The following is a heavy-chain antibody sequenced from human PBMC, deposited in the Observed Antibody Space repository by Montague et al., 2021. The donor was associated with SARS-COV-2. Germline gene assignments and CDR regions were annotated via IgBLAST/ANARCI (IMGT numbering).Heavy chain of an antibody. CDR1: GFTFDDYA. CDR2: ISWNSGSI. Sequence: SLRLSCAASGFTFDDYAMHWVRQAPGKGLEWVSGISWNSGSIGCADSVKGRFTISRDNAKNSLYLQMNSLRAEDTALYYCARAAEDIVVVPAAMGPQYYYYGMDVWGQGTTVTVSS. V-gene: IGHV3-9*01. CDR3: ARAAEDIVVVPAAMGPQYYYYGMDV. J-gene: IGHJ6*02. D-gene: IGHD2-2*01.